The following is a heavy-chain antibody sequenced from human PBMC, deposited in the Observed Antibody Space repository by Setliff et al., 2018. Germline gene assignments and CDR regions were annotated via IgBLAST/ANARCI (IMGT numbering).Heavy chain of an antibody. CDR3: ARTTGYRLEGDFDY. V-gene: IGHV3-7*01. CDR2: ITHDGSKT. D-gene: IGHD3-16*01. Sequence: GGSLRLSCAASGFSFSDYYMMWIRQAPGKGLEWVASITHDGSKTYILDSVKGRFTISRDNAKNSLYLQMNSLRAEDTAVYYCARTTGYRLEGDFDYWGQGTLVTVSS. CDR1: GFSFSDYY. J-gene: IGHJ4*02.